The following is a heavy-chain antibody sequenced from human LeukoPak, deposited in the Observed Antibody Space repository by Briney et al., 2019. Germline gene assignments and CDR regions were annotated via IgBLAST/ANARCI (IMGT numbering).Heavy chain of an antibody. D-gene: IGHD4-17*01. J-gene: IGHJ5*02. CDR2: ISAYNGNT. CDR3: AMDYGDYSRGFDP. CDR1: GYTFTSYG. Sequence: ASVKVSCKASGYTFTSYGISWVRQAPGQGREWMGWISAYNGNTNYAQKLQGRVTMTTDTSTSAAYMELRSLRSDDTAVYYCAMDYGDYSRGFDPWGQGTLVTVSS. V-gene: IGHV1-18*01.